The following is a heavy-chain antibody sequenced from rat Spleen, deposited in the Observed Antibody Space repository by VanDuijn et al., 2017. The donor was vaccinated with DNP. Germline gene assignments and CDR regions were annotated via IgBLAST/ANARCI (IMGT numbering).Heavy chain of an antibody. J-gene: IGHJ2*01. V-gene: IGHV5S10*01. CDR3: ASWAPIAPISAANY. CDR2: ILYDGSRT. CDR1: GFTFSDYN. D-gene: IGHD1-2*01. Sequence: EVQLVETGGGLVQPGRSLKVSCAASGFTFSDYNMAWVRQAPKKGLEWVANILYDGSRTYYRDSVKGRFTIFRNNAKSTLYLQMDSLRSEDSATYYCASWAPIAPISAANYWGQGVMVTVSS.